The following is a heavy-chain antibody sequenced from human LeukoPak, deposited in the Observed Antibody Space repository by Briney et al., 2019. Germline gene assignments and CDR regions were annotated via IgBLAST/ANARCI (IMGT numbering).Heavy chain of an antibody. J-gene: IGHJ4*02. Sequence: PGGSLRLSCAASEFTLSSYWMHWVRQTPGKGLVWVSRISRDGTDTIYADSVKGRSTISRDNAKNTLYLQMNSLRAEDTAVYYCARDGDAYNFDYWGQGTLVTVSS. V-gene: IGHV3-74*01. CDR3: ARDGDAYNFDY. CDR2: ISRDGTDT. D-gene: IGHD5-24*01. CDR1: EFTLSSYW.